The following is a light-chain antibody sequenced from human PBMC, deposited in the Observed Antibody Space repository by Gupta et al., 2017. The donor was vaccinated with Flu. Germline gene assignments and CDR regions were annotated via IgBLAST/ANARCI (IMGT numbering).Light chain of an antibody. J-gene: IGKJ3*01. V-gene: IGKV1-39*01. CDR3: QQSYSSFT. CDR1: QSIASY. CDR2: ATS. Sequence: DIQMTQSPSSLSASLGDTVSITCRASQSIASYLNWYQQKAGEAPKLLIYATSTLEDGVPSRFSGGGSETEFTLTSNRRQPEDFATYYCQQSYSSFTFGHGT.